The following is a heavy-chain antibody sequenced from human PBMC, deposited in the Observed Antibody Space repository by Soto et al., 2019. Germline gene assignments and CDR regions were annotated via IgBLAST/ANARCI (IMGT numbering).Heavy chain of an antibody. CDR1: GGSISTYY. Sequence: SEALSLTCTVSGGSISTYYWSWIRQSPDKGLEWIGYIYRTGSTHYNPSLNSRAAISLGTSRNQFSLQLNSVTAADTAVYFCARQIGDDPFDIWGQGTMVTVSS. V-gene: IGHV4-4*09. J-gene: IGHJ3*02. D-gene: IGHD3-3*01. CDR3: ARQIGDDPFDI. CDR2: IYRTGST.